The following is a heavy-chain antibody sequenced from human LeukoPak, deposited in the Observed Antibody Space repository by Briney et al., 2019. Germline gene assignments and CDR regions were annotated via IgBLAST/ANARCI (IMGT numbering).Heavy chain of an antibody. CDR2: ISYDGSNK. D-gene: IGHD1-7*01. J-gene: IGHJ4*02. CDR3: AKPPEGTWNSRDY. V-gene: IGHV3-30-3*02. Sequence: GGSLRLSCAASGFTFSSYAMHWVRQAPGKGLEWVAVISYDGSNKYYAESVMGRFTISRDNSKKTLYLQMNSLRAEDTAVYYCAKPPEGTWNSRDYWGQGTPVTVSS. CDR1: GFTFSSYA.